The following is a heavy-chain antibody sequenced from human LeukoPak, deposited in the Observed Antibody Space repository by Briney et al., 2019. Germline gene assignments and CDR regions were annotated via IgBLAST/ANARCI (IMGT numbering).Heavy chain of an antibody. J-gene: IGHJ4*02. CDR2: ISWNSGSI. V-gene: IGHV3-9*01. CDR1: GFTFDDYA. D-gene: IGHD5-24*01. Sequence: GGSLRLSCAASGFTFDDYAMHWVRQAPGKGLEWVSGISWNSGSIGYADSVKGRFTISRDNAKNSLYLQMNSLRAEDTALYHCAKARDGCFDYWGQGTLVTVSS. CDR3: AKARDGCFDY.